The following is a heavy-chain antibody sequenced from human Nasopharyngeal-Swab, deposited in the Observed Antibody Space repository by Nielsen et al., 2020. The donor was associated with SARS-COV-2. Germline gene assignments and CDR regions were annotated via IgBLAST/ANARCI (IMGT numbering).Heavy chain of an antibody. D-gene: IGHD6-13*01. J-gene: IGHJ4*02. V-gene: IGHV7-4-1*02. CDR2: INTNTGNP. Sequence: WVGQAPGQGLEWLGWINTNTGNPTYAQGFIGRFVFSLHTSVSTAYLQISSLKAEDTAVYYCARETAAVDYWGQGTLVTVSS. CDR3: ARETAAVDY.